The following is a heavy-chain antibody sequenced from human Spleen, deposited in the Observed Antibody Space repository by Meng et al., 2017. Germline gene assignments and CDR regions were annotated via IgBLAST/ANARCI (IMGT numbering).Heavy chain of an antibody. Sequence: GGSLRLSCAASGFTITDHWMHWVRQVPGKGLVWVSRINPDGTDPTYADSVKGRFTISRDNAKNTVYLQMNSLRAEDTAFYYCTNDRLKHWGQGALVTVSS. CDR3: TNDRLKH. D-gene: IGHD3-16*01. J-gene: IGHJ1*01. V-gene: IGHV3-74*01. CDR2: INPDGTDP. CDR1: GFTITDHW.